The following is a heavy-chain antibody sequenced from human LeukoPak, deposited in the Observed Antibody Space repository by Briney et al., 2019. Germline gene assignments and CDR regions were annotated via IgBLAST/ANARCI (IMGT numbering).Heavy chain of an antibody. J-gene: IGHJ4*02. CDR3: AKLLAVTNSYYSNY. V-gene: IGHV3-23*01. CDR1: GFTFSSYA. D-gene: IGHD6-19*01. Sequence: PGGSLRLSCAASGFTFSSYAMSWVRQAPGKGLEWVSTISGSGSGGSTYYADSVKGRFTISRDNSKDTLYLQMNSLRAEDTAVYYCAKLLAVTNSYYSNYWGQGTLVTVSS. CDR2: ISGSGSGGST.